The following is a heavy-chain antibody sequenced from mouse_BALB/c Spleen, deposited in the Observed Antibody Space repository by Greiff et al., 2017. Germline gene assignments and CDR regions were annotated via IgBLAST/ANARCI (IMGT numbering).Heavy chain of an antibody. CDR2: IDPANGNT. J-gene: IGHJ1*01. V-gene: IGHV14-3*02. Sequence: EVQLQQSGAELVKPGASVKLSCTASGFNIKDTYMHWVKQRPEQGLEWIGRIDPANGNTKYDPKFQGKATITADTSSNTAYLQLSSLTSEDTAVYYCARAVITTVVATDFDVWGAGTTGTVSS. CDR1: GFNIKDTY. D-gene: IGHD1-1*01. CDR3: ARAVITTVVATDFDV.